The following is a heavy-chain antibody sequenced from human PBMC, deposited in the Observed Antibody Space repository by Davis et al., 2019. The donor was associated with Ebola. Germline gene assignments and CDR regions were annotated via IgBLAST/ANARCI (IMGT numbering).Heavy chain of an antibody. CDR3: ARGLLAALYGMDV. J-gene: IGHJ6*02. Sequence: ASVKVSCKTSGYTFTSYAMNWVRQAPGQGLEWMGWINTRSGKPAYAQGFTGRFVFSLDTSVSTAYLQISSLKAEDTAVYYCARGLLAALYGMDVWGQGTTVTVSS. CDR2: INTRSGKP. D-gene: IGHD6-13*01. CDR1: GYTFTSYA. V-gene: IGHV7-4-1*02.